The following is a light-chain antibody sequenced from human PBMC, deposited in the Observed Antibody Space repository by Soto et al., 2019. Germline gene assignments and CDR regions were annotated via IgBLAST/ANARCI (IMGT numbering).Light chain of an antibody. CDR1: QYVSAN. Sequence: VVMTQSPATLSVSPGERATLSCRASQYVSANLAWYQQKPGQAPRLLLYGASTRATAVPARLSGSWSGTDFTLTINSLQSEDSAVYYCQQYNHWPLTFGGGTKVEI. J-gene: IGKJ4*01. CDR3: QQYNHWPLT. CDR2: GAS. V-gene: IGKV3-15*01.